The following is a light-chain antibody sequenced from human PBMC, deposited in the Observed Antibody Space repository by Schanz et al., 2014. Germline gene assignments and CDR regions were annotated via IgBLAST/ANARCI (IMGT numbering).Light chain of an antibody. CDR2: GAS. CDR1: QSVSSSY. CDR3: HQYGSSPYT. Sequence: EIVLTQSPGTLSLSPGERATLSCRASQSVSSSYLAWYQQKPGQAPRLLIYGASSRATGIPDRFSGSGSGTEFTLTISRLEPEDLAVYYCHQYGSSPYTFGQGTKLEIK. J-gene: IGKJ2*01. V-gene: IGKV3-20*01.